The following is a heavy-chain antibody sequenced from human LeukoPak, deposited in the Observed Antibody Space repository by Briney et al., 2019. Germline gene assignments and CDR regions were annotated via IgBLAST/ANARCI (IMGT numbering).Heavy chain of an antibody. CDR2: ISGSGGST. CDR1: RFTFSSYA. CDR3: AKDGRVRRGIFGVVMPCYFDY. D-gene: IGHD3-3*01. Sequence: GGSLRLSCAASRFTFSSYAMSWVRQAPGKGLEWVSAISGSGGSTYYADSVKGRFTISRDNSKNTLYLQMNSLRAEDTAVYYCAKDGRVRRGIFGVVMPCYFDYWGQGTLVTVSS. J-gene: IGHJ4*02. V-gene: IGHV3-23*01.